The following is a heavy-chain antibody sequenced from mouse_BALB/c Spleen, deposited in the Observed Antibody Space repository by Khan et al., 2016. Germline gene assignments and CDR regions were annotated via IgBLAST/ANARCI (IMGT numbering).Heavy chain of an antibody. CDR1: GDSITSGF. Sequence: VQLKESGPGLVKPSQTLSLTCSVTGDSITSGFWNWIRKFPGNKLEYMGYISYSGSPYYNPALKSRISITRDTSKNQYYLQLNSVTTEDTATYXCARIYDDSYYAMDYWGQGTSVTVSS. V-gene: IGHV3-8*02. CDR2: ISYSGSP. D-gene: IGHD2-3*01. CDR3: ARIYDDSYYAMDY. J-gene: IGHJ4*01.